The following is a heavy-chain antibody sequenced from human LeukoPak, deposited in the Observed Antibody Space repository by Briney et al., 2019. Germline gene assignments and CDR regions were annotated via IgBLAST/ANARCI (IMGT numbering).Heavy chain of an antibody. CDR1: GFTFSSYG. Sequence: GGSLRLSCSASGFTFSSYGMHSVRQAPGKGLEWAAVIWYVGSNKYYADSVKGRFTISRDNSKNTLYLQMNRLRAEDTAVDDCSKDLYSGSYTSDYWGQGTLVAVSS. V-gene: IGHV3-33*06. J-gene: IGHJ4*02. D-gene: IGHD1-26*01. CDR2: IWYVGSNK. CDR3: SKDLYSGSYTSDY.